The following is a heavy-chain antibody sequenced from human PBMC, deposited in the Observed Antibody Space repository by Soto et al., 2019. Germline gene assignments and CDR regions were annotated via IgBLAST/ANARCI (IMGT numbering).Heavy chain of an antibody. J-gene: IGHJ4*02. V-gene: IGHV3-23*01. Sequence: EVQVLEPGGGLVQPGGSLRLPCAATGFTFSDFAMSWVRQAPGKGLEWVSRIYGGGNGPHYADSVKGRVTISRDNSENTLYLQMNSLRAEHTAVYYCAIMGWIDPWAYSFDYWSQGTLVNVSA. CDR2: IYGGGNGP. CDR3: AIMGWIDPWAYSFDY. D-gene: IGHD5-12*01. CDR1: GFTFSDFA.